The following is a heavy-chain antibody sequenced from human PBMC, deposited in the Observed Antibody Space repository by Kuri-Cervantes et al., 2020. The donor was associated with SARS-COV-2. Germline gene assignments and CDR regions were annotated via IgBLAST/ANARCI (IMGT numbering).Heavy chain of an antibody. CDR1: GGSISSYY. CDR2: IYYSGST. J-gene: IGHJ5*02. CDR3: ARGIEIAALGTYWFDP. V-gene: IGHV4-59*01. D-gene: IGHD6-6*01. Sequence: SETLSLTCTVSGGSISSYYWSWIRQPPGKGLEWIGYIYYSGSTNYNPSLESRVTISVDTSKNQFSLKLSSVTAADTAVYHCARGIEIAALGTYWFDPWGQGTLVTVSS.